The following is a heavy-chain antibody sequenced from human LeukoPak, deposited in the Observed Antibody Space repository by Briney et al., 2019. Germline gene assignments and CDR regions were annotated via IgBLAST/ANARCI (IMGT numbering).Heavy chain of an antibody. CDR1: GYSISNGYY. Sequence: SETLSLTCAVSGYSISNGYYWGWIRPPPGKGLEWIGSIYLSGTTYYNPSLKSRVTISVDTSKNQFSLKLTSLTAADTAVYYCARHNRYGNNYSDYWGQGTLVTVSS. CDR2: IYLSGTT. D-gene: IGHD1/OR15-1a*01. CDR3: ARHNRYGNNYSDY. V-gene: IGHV4-38-2*01. J-gene: IGHJ4*02.